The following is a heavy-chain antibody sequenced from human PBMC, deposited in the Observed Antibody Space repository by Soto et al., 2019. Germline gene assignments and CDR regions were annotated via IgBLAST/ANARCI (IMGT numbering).Heavy chain of an antibody. V-gene: IGHV6-1*01. CDR2: TYYRSKWYN. J-gene: IGHJ4*02. Sequence: LQKHTLTRAICADGLSCITVPSNLIRQYPAVGLEWLGRTYYRSKWYNDYAVSVKSRITISPDTSKSQFSLQLNSVTPEDTAVYYCARGDHWAFDYWGQGTLVTVSS. CDR1: ADGLSCITVP. CDR3: ARGDHWAFDY. D-gene: IGHD7-27*01.